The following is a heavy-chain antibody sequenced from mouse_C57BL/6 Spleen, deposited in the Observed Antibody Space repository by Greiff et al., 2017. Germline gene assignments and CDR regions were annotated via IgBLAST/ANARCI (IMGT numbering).Heavy chain of an antibody. CDR3: ARHYYGSSYGAMDY. CDR1: GYTFTSYW. J-gene: IGHJ4*01. V-gene: IGHV1-64*01. Sequence: VRLQQPGAELVKPGASVKLSCKASGYTFTSYWMHWVKQRPGQGLEWIGMIHPNSGSTNYNEKFKSKATLTVDKSSSTAYMQLSSLTSEDSAVYYCARHYYGSSYGAMDYWGQGTSVTVSS. D-gene: IGHD1-1*01. CDR2: IHPNSGST.